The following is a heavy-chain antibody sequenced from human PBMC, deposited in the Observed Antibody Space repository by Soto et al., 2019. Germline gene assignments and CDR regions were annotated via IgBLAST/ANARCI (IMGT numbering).Heavy chain of an antibody. V-gene: IGHV4-59*01. CDR2: IYYSGST. D-gene: IGHD3-10*01. CDR3: ARDAAGFGELLPNYYYYYYMDV. CDR1: GGSISSYY. J-gene: IGHJ6*03. Sequence: SETLSLTCTVSGGSISSYYWSWIRQPPGKGLEWIGYIYYSGSTNYNPSLKSRVTISVDTSKNQFSLKLSSVTAADTAVYYCARDAAGFGELLPNYYYYYYMDVWGKGTTVTVSS.